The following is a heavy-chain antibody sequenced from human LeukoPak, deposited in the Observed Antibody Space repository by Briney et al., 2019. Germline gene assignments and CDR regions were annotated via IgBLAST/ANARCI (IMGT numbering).Heavy chain of an antibody. CDR2: IKSKTDGGAT. CDR3: TTPVLIAVAGDWFDP. J-gene: IGHJ5*02. Sequence: GGSLRLSCAASGFTFSNAWMSWVRQAPGKGLEWVGRIKSKTDGGATDYAAPVKGRFTISRDDSKNTLYLQMNSLKTEDTAVYYCTTPVLIAVAGDWFDPWGQGTLVTVSS. CDR1: GFTFSNAW. V-gene: IGHV3-15*01. D-gene: IGHD6-19*01.